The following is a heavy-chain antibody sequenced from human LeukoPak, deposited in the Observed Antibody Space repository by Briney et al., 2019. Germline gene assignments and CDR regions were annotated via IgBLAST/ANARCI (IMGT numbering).Heavy chain of an antibody. CDR2: IKQDGSEK. Sequence: GGSLRLSCVASGFTFNSYWMTWVRQAPGKGLEWVANIKQDGSEKYYVDSEKGRFTISRDNAKNSLYLQMNSLRAEDTAVYYCAKDYTGFDPWGQGTLVTVSS. CDR1: GFTFNSYW. V-gene: IGHV3-7*01. CDR3: AKDYTGFDP. J-gene: IGHJ5*02. D-gene: IGHD3-16*01.